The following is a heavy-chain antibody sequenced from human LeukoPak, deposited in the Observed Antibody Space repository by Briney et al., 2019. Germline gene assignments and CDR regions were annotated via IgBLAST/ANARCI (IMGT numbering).Heavy chain of an antibody. CDR2: INHSGST. D-gene: IGHD6-13*01. Sequence: SETLSLTCAVYGGSFSGYYWSWIRQPPGEGLEWIGEINHSGSTNYNPSLKSRVTISVDTSKNQFSLKLSSVTAADTAVYYCARRSSSSWYDEYFDYWGQGTLVTVSS. CDR3: ARRSSSSWYDEYFDY. V-gene: IGHV4-34*01. J-gene: IGHJ4*02. CDR1: GGSFSGYY.